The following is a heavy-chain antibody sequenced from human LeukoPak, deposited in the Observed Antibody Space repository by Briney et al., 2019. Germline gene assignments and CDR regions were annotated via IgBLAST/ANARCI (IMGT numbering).Heavy chain of an antibody. J-gene: IGHJ4*02. CDR2: IYYSGRT. CDR3: ARGNWPLDY. V-gene: IGHV4-59*01. CDR1: GGSISGFH. Sequence: SETLSLTCTVSGGSISGFHWSWIRQPPGKGLEWIGSIYYSGRTNYNPSLKSRVTISIDTSKNQFSLKVSSVTAADTAVYYCARGNWPLDYWGQGTLVTVSS.